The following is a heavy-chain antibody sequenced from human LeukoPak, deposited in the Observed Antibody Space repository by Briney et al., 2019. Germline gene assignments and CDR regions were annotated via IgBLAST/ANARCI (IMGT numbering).Heavy chain of an antibody. J-gene: IGHJ6*03. CDR1: GFTTHYW. CDR2: INRDGRVQ. V-gene: IGHV3-7*01. Sequence: GGSLRLSCTASGFTTHYWLNWVRQSPGTGREWVANINRDGRVQHYVDSVEGRFTISRDSAKNSLALQMHSLRAEDTAVYYCTGGSDEVLSGEYYYYMDVWGTGTTVTVSS. D-gene: IGHD2/OR15-2a*01. CDR3: TGGSDEVLSGEYYYYMDV.